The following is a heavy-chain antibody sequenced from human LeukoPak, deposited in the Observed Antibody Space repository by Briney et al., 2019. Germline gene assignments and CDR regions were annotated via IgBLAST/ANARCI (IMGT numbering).Heavy chain of an antibody. D-gene: IGHD4-23*01. CDR2: IYNSGST. CDR1: GGSISSYY. V-gene: IGHV4-59*01. Sequence: PSETLSLTCTVSGGSISSYYWSWIRQPPGKGLEWIGYIYNSGSTNYNPSLKSRVTISVDTSKNQFSLKLRSVTAADTAVYYCARSTVVRTLLGYWGQGTLVTVSS. J-gene: IGHJ4*02. CDR3: ARSTVVRTLLGY.